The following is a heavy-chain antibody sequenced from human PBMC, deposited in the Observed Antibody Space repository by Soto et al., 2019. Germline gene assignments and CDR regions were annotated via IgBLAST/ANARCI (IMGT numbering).Heavy chain of an antibody. D-gene: IGHD2-15*01. Sequence: QVQLVQSGDEVKKPGSSVKVSCKASGGTFSSYAISWVRQAPGQGLEWMGGIIPIFGTANYAQKFQGRVTITADKSTSTAYLELSSLRSEDTAVYYCARDAGGWTDLRYYFDYWGQGTLVTVSS. J-gene: IGHJ4*02. CDR2: IIPIFGTA. CDR3: ARDAGGWTDLRYYFDY. V-gene: IGHV1-69*06. CDR1: GGTFSSYA.